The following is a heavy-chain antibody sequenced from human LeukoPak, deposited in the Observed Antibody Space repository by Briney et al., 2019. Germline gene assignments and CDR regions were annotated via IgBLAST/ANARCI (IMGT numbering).Heavy chain of an antibody. V-gene: IGHV4-4*07. Sequence: PSETPSLTCAVYGGSFSGYYWSWIRQPAGKGLEWIGRIYNTGSTNYNPSLKSRVTMSVDTSNNRLSLNLSPVTAADTAVYYCARDGGGTGRPFDFWGQGTLVAVSS. CDR1: GGSFSGYY. CDR3: ARDGGGTGRPFDF. J-gene: IGHJ4*02. CDR2: IYNTGST. D-gene: IGHD1-26*01.